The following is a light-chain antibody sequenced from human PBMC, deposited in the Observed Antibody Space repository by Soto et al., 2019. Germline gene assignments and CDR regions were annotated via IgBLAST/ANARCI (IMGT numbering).Light chain of an antibody. J-gene: IGKJ4*01. CDR2: AAS. Sequence: EIVVTQSPALLSVSPGERVTLSCRASQSVISSIAWYQQKLGQAPRLLIYAASIRAAGIPDRFSGSGSGTDFTLTISRLEPEDFAVYYCQQYGSAPFTFGGGTKVDIK. V-gene: IGKV3-20*01. CDR3: QQYGSAPFT. CDR1: QSVISS.